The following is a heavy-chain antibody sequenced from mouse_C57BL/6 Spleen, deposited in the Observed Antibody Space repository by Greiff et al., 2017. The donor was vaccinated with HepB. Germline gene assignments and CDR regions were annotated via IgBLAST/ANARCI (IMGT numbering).Heavy chain of an antibody. CDR2: IHPNSGST. Sequence: QVQLQQPGAELVKPGASVKLSCKASGYTFTSYWMHWVKQRPGQGLEWIGMIHPNSGSTNYNEKFKSKATLTVDKSSSTAYMQLSSLTSEDSAVYYCARPGSTAYYFDDWGQGTTLTVSS. CDR1: GYTFTSYW. CDR3: ARPGSTAYYFDD. D-gene: IGHD1-2*01. J-gene: IGHJ2*01. V-gene: IGHV1-64*01.